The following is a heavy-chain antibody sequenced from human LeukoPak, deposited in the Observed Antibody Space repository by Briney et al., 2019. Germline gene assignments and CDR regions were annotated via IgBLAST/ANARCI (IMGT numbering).Heavy chain of an antibody. CDR2: IYHSGST. CDR1: GGSISSGGYS. V-gene: IGHV4-30-2*01. Sequence: SETLSLTCAVSGGSISSGGYSWSWIRQPPGKGLEWIGYIYHSGSTYYNPSLKSRVTISVDRSKNQFSLKLSSVTAADTAVYYCARDSITIFGVVDNWFDPWGQGTLVTVSS. D-gene: IGHD3-3*01. J-gene: IGHJ5*02. CDR3: ARDSITIFGVVDNWFDP.